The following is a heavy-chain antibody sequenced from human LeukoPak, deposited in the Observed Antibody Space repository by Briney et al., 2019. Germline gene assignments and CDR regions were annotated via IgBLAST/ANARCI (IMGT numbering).Heavy chain of an antibody. CDR1: GFTFDDYA. CDR3: AKEAPYGSGSYYPSYFDY. Sequence: GRSLRLSCAASGFTFDDYAMHWVRQAPGKGLEWVSGISRNSGSIGYADSVKGRFTISRDNAKNSLYLQMNSLRAEDMALYYCAKEAPYGSGSYYPSYFDYWGQGTLLTVSS. J-gene: IGHJ4*02. CDR2: ISRNSGSI. D-gene: IGHD3-10*01. V-gene: IGHV3-9*03.